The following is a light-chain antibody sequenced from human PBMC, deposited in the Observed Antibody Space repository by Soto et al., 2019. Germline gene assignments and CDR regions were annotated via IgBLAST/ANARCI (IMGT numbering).Light chain of an antibody. CDR3: SSYTTSSSYV. CDR2: EVS. Sequence: QSVLTQPASVSGSPGQSITMSCTGTNSDVGGYDYVSWYQQHPGEVPKLIIFEVSSRPAWISNRFSASKSGNTASLTISGLQAEDEADYYCSSYTTSSSYVFGTGTKLTVL. V-gene: IGLV2-14*01. CDR1: NSDVGGYDY. J-gene: IGLJ1*01.